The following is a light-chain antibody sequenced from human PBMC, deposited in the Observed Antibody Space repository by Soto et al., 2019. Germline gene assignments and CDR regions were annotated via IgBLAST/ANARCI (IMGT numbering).Light chain of an antibody. CDR2: LEDGGSY. CDR3: ETWETNTHGGV. J-gene: IGLJ2*01. V-gene: IGLV4-60*02. CDR1: SGHSSYI. Sequence: QSVLTQSSSASASLGSSVKLTCTLSSGHSSYIIAWHQQQPGKAPRYLMQLEDGGSYNRGSGIPDRFSGSSSGADRYLTISNLQFEEEADYYCETWETNTHGGVFGGGTKLTVL.